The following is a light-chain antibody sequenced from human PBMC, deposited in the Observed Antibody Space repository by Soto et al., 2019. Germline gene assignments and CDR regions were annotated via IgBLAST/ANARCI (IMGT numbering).Light chain of an antibody. V-gene: IGLV2-14*01. Sequence: QAALPQPAGVFGSRLLLVTIWCTGSRGEVGAYNFVSWYQQHPGKAPKLIIHEVSNRPSGVSNRFSSSKSGNTASLTISGLQAEDEADYYCSSHGGSNPFYVFGRGTKVTVL. J-gene: IGLJ1*01. CDR1: RGEVGAYNF. CDR3: SSHGGSNPFYV. CDR2: EVS.